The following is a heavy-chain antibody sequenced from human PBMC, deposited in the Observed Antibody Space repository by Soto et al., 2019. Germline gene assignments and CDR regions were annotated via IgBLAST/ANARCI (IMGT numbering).Heavy chain of an antibody. Sequence: SETLSLTCTVSGGSISSYYWSWIRQPPGKGLEWIGYIYYSGSTNYNPSLKSRVTISVDTSKNQFSLKLSSVTAADTAVYYCARHEGRYFDWLVVYWGQGTLVTVSS. CDR1: GGSISSYY. V-gene: IGHV4-59*08. J-gene: IGHJ4*02. CDR2: IYYSGST. CDR3: ARHEGRYFDWLVVY. D-gene: IGHD3-9*01.